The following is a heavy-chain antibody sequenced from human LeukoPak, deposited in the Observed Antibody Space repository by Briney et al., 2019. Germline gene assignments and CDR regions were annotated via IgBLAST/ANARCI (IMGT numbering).Heavy chain of an antibody. CDR3: ARHAHIAVAGIYHYGMDV. V-gene: IGHV4-59*08. J-gene: IGHJ6*02. CDR1: GGSISSYY. D-gene: IGHD6-19*01. CDR2: IYYSGST. Sequence: SETLSLTCTVSGGSISSYYWSWIRQPPGKGLEWIGYIYYSGSTNYNPSLKSRVTISVDTSKNQFSLKLSSVTAADTAVYYCARHAHIAVAGIYHYGMDVWGQGTTVTVSS.